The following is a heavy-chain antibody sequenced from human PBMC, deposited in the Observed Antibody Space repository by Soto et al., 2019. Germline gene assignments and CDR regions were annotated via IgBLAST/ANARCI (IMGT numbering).Heavy chain of an antibody. D-gene: IGHD2-21*02. CDR3: AKGFIVVVTAIRPDDNFDV. CDR2: ISGSGGTI. CDR1: GFTFNTYA. Sequence: RRLSCAASGFTFNTYAMNWVRQAPGKGLEWVASISGSGGTINYADSVKGRFTTSRDTSKNTLYLQMNSLSAEDTAVYYCAKGFIVVVTAIRPDDNFDVWGQGTMLTVAS. J-gene: IGHJ3*01. V-gene: IGHV3-23*01.